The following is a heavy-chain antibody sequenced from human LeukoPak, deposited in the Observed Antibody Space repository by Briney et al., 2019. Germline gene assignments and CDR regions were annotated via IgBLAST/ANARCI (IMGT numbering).Heavy chain of an antibody. V-gene: IGHV4-34*01. D-gene: IGHD6-19*01. Sequence: SETLSLTCAVYGGSFSGYYWSWIRQPPGKGLEWIGEINHSGSTNYNPSLKSRVTISVNTSKNQFSLKLSSVTAADTAVYYCARRAVAGRACFDYWGQGTLVTVSS. CDR3: ARRAVAGRACFDY. J-gene: IGHJ4*02. CDR2: INHSGST. CDR1: GGSFSGYY.